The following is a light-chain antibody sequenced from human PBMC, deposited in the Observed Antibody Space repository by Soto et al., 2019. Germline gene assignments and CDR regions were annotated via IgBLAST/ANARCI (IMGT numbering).Light chain of an antibody. V-gene: IGLV2-14*03. CDR3: SSYTSSSTYV. CDR1: SIDVGGYNY. CDR2: DVT. Sequence: QSALTQPASVSGSPGQSIAISCTGTSIDVGGYNYVSWYQHHPGKAPKLMIYDVTNRPSGVSDRFSGSKSGNTASLTISGLQAEDEADYYCSSYTSSSTYVFGTGTKLTVL. J-gene: IGLJ1*01.